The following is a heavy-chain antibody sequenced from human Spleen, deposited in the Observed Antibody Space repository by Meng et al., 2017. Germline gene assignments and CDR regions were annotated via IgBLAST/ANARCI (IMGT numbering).Heavy chain of an antibody. CDR2: FVSNADT. V-gene: IGHV1-18*01. CDR3: ATDWGGLRRFDS. Sequence: QVQLVQSGGEVKKPGASGKVSCKASGYTFSNSGFSWVRQAPGQGLEWMGWFVSNADTYPAQKFQGRVTMTRDTHTSTDFMELRSLRSEDTAVYYCATDWGGLRRFDSWGQGTLVTVSS. J-gene: IGHJ4*02. CDR1: GYTFSNSG. D-gene: IGHD3-16*01.